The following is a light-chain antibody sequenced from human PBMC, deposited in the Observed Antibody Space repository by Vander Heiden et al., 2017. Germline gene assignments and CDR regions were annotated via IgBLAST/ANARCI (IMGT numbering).Light chain of an antibody. V-gene: IGLV1-44*01. J-gene: IGLJ2*01. CDR3: AAWEDSLNGVV. Sequence: QSVLTQQPSASGTPGQRVSIPCSGSSSNIGSNTVTWYQQLPGTAPNLRSYSNNQRPSGVPDRFSGSQSGTAASRAISGRQAEDEADYDCAAWEDSLNGVVFGGGTKLTVL. CDR1: SSNIGSNT. CDR2: SNN.